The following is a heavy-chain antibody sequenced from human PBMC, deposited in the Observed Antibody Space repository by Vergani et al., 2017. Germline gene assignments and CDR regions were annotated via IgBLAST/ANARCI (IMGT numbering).Heavy chain of an antibody. D-gene: IGHD6-19*01. J-gene: IGHJ4*02. V-gene: IGHV3-30*02. CDR2: IRDDGSNK. CDR3: AKDQREQWTYYFDY. Sequence: QVQLVESGGGVVQPGGSLRLSCAASGFTFSSYCMHWVRQAPGKGLEWVAFIRDDGSNKYYADSVKGRFTISRDNSKNTLYLQMNSLRAEDTAVYYCAKDQREQWTYYFDYWGQGTLVTVSS. CDR1: GFTFSSYC.